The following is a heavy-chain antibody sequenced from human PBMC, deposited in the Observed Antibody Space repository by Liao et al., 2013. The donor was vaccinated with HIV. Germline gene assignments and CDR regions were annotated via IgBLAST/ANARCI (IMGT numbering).Heavy chain of an antibody. Sequence: QVQLQESGPGLVKPSETLSLTCTVSGGSISGYFWSWIRQPAGKGLEWIGRIYTSGSTNYNPSLKSRVTMSVDTSKNQFSLKLSSVTAADTAVYYCAKVRQWLASGGEAFDIWGHGTMVIVSS. CDR3: AKVRQWLASGGEAFDI. D-gene: IGHD6-19*01. CDR2: IYTSGST. CDR1: GGSISGYF. J-gene: IGHJ3*02. V-gene: IGHV4-4*07.